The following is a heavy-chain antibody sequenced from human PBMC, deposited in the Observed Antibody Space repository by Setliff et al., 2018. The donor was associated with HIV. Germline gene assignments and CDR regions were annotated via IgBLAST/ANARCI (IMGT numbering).Heavy chain of an antibody. CDR2: IHHSGST. J-gene: IGHJ6*02. Sequence: SETLSLTCAVYGGSFSDYYWSWIRQPPGKGLEWIGEIHHSGSTNYSPSLKSRVTISLDTSQNQFSLKLSSVTAADTAIYYCARVRRFGEFSPNYYGMDVWGQGTTVTVSS. D-gene: IGHD3-10*01. V-gene: IGHV4-34*01. CDR1: GGSFSDYY. CDR3: ARVRRFGEFSPNYYGMDV.